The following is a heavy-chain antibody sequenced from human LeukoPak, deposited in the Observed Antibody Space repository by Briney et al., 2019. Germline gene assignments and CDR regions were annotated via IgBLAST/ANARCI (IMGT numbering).Heavy chain of an antibody. J-gene: IGHJ6*03. V-gene: IGHV3-30*18. Sequence: HPGGSLRLSCAASGFTFSSYGMHWVRQAPGKGLEWVAVISYDGSNKYYADSVKGRFTISRDNSKNTLYLQMNSLRAEDTAVYYCAKGSYYMDVWGKGTTVTVSS. CDR1: GFTFSSYG. CDR2: ISYDGSNK. CDR3: AKGSYYMDV.